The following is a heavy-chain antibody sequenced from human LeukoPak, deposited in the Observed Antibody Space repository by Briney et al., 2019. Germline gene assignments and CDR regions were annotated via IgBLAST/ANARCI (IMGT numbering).Heavy chain of an antibody. CDR3: ARQGDNYGGTWGFDY. J-gene: IGHJ4*02. D-gene: IGHD4-23*01. V-gene: IGHV4-39*01. CDR1: GGSISSGTYY. CDR2: MYYSGNT. Sequence: SEPLSLTCTVSGGSISSGTYYWGWIRPPPGKGLEWIGSMYYSGNTCYNPSLKSRITISVDTSKNQFSLKLTSVTAADTAVYYCARQGDNYGGTWGFDYWGQGTLVTVSS.